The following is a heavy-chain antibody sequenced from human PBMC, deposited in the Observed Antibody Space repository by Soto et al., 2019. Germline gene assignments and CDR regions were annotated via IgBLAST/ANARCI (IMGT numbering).Heavy chain of an antibody. CDR1: GFTFSSYG. CDR2: ISYDGSNK. V-gene: IGHV3-30*18. J-gene: IGHJ6*02. Sequence: GGSLRLSCAASGFTFSSYGMHWVRQAPDKGLEWVAVISYDGSNKYYADSVKGRFTISRDNSKNTLYLQMNSLRAEDTAVYYCAKDQSVATIKGNGMDVWGQGTTVTVSS. D-gene: IGHD5-12*01. CDR3: AKDQSVATIKGNGMDV.